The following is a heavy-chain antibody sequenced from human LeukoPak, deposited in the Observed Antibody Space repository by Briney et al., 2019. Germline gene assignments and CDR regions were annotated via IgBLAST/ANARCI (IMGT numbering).Heavy chain of an antibody. D-gene: IGHD2-2*01. CDR2: IYTSGST. CDR3: ARGWHKSSRYCSSTSCYWGPTNWFDP. J-gene: IGHJ5*02. V-gene: IGHV4-4*09. Sequence: PSETLSLTCTVSGGSISSYYWSWIRQPPGKGLEWIGYIYTSGSTNYNPSLKSRVTISVDTSKNQFSLKLSSVTAADTAVYYCARGWHKSSRYCSSTSCYWGPTNWFDPWGQGTLVTVSS. CDR1: GGSISSYY.